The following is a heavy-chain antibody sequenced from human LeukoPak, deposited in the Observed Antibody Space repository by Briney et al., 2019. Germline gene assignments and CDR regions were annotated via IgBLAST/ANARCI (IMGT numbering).Heavy chain of an antibody. CDR2: ISAYNGNT. Sequence: ASVKVSCKASGYTFTSYGISWVRQAPGQGLEWMGWISAYNGNTNYAQKLQGRVTMTTDTSTSTAYMELRSLRSDDTAVYYCARGALLLWFGELLSQHFDYWGQGTLVTVSS. CDR3: ARGALLLWFGELLSQHFDY. D-gene: IGHD3-10*01. V-gene: IGHV1-18*01. CDR1: GYTFTSYG. J-gene: IGHJ4*02.